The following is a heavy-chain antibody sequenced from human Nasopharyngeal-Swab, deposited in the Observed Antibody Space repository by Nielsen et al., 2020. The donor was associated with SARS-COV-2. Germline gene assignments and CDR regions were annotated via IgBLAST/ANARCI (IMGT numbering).Heavy chain of an antibody. V-gene: IGHV4-38-2*02. CDR2: IYTSGST. CDR3: AIDSSGWFTYDY. J-gene: IGHJ4*02. D-gene: IGHD6-19*01. CDR1: GYSISSGYY. Sequence: SETLSLTCTVSGYSISSGYYWAWIRQPPGKGLEWIGRIYTSGSTNYNPSLKSRVTMSVDTSKNQFSLKLSSVTAADTAVYYCAIDSSGWFTYDYWGQGTLVTVSS.